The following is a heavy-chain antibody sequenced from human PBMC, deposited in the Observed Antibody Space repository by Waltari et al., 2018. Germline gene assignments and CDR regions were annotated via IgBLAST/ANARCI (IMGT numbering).Heavy chain of an antibody. J-gene: IGHJ6*02. D-gene: IGHD3-10*01. V-gene: IGHV1-8*01. Sequence: QVQLVQSGAEVKKPGASVRVSCKASGYTFIKHDINWVRQAPGQGLEWMGRMNPDRGSTGYSQKFQGRVTMTRNTSVSTAYLELSSLKSEDTAVYFCARLDYFGLGSYSFLPDFHGMVVWGQGTTVTVSS. CDR2: MNPDRGST. CDR1: GYTFIKHD. CDR3: ARLDYFGLGSYSFLPDFHGMVV.